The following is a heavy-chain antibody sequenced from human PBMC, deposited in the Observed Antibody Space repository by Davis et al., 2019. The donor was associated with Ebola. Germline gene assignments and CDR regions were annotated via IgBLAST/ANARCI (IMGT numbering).Heavy chain of an antibody. CDR1: GGSISSYY. J-gene: IGHJ6*02. Sequence: MPGGSLRLSCTVSGGSISSYYWSWIRQPPGKGLEWIGYIYYSGSTYYNPSLKSRVTISVDTSKNQFSVKLSSVTAADTAVYYCARLGGIVVVPAAIRYYYGMDVWGQGTTVTVSS. D-gene: IGHD2-2*02. CDR3: ARLGGIVVVPAAIRYYYGMDV. CDR2: IYYSGST. V-gene: IGHV4-59*04.